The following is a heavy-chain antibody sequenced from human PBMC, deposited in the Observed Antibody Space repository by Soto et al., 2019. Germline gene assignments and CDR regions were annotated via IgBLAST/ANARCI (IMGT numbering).Heavy chain of an antibody. V-gene: IGHV3-23*01. Sequence: GGSLRLSCAASGFTFSSYAMSWVRQAPGKGLEWVSAISGSGGSTYYADSVKGRFTISGDNSKNTLYLQMNSLRAEDTAVYYCARDPSIAAATHTFDIWGQGTMVTVSS. CDR2: ISGSGGST. CDR3: ARDPSIAAATHTFDI. D-gene: IGHD6-13*01. J-gene: IGHJ3*02. CDR1: GFTFSSYA.